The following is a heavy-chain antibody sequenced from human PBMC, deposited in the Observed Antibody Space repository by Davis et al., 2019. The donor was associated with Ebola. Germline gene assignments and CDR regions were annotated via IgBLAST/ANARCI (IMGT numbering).Heavy chain of an antibody. J-gene: IGHJ4*02. V-gene: IGHV3-15*01. Sequence: GGSLRLSCAASGFTVSSNYMIWVRQAPGKGLEWVGRIKSKTDGGTTDYAAPVKGRFTISRDDSKNTLYLQMNSLKTEDTAVYYCTVNYYDGGGYWNAAKLFDYWGQGTLVTVSS. D-gene: IGHD3-22*01. CDR1: GFTVSSNY. CDR2: IKSKTDGGTT. CDR3: TVNYYDGGGYWNAAKLFDY.